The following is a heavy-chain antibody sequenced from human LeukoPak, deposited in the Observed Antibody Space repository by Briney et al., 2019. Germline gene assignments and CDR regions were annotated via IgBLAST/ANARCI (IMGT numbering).Heavy chain of an antibody. CDR2: IYYSGST. Sequence: SETLSLTCTVSGGSISSHCWSWIRQPPGKGLEWIGYIYYSGSTNYNPSFKSRVTISVDTSKNQFSLKLSSVTAADTAVYYCGRYDFWSGYFLWGQGTLVTVSS. J-gene: IGHJ4*02. CDR3: GRYDFWSGYFL. D-gene: IGHD3-3*01. CDR1: GGSISSHC. V-gene: IGHV4-59*11.